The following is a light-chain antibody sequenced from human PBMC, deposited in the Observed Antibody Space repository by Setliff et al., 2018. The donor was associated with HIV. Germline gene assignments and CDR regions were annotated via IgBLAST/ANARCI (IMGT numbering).Light chain of an antibody. CDR2: DVS. J-gene: IGLJ1*01. CDR3: CSYAGSYTFV. Sequence: QSALTQPRSVSGSRGQSVTLSCTGHSSDVGRYDYVSWYQQHPGKAPKLMIYDVSKRPSGVPARFSGFKAGNTASLFIAGLEPEDEADYYCCSYAGSYTFVFGTGTKATV. V-gene: IGLV2-11*01. CDR1: SSDVGRYDY.